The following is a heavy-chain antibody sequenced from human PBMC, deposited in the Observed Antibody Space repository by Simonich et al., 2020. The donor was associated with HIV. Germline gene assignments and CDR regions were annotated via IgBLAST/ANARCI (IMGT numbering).Heavy chain of an antibody. D-gene: IGHD3-10*01. CDR2: IYYRGTT. Sequence: QVLLQESGPGLVKPSETLSLTCSFSGGSISSSNYYWGWIRPPPGKGVGWMGSIYYRGTTYNNPSLKSRVSRSVDTSKNQFSLKLTSVTAADTAVYYCARRGSVSSGSPRYFDSWGHGTLVAVSS. V-gene: IGHV4-39*01. CDR3: ARRGSVSSGSPRYFDS. J-gene: IGHJ4*01. CDR1: GGSISSSNYY.